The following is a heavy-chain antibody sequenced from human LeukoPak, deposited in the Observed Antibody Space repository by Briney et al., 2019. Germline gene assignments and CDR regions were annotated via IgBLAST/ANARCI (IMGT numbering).Heavy chain of an antibody. CDR3: ARDSNYYDFWSGYLPRSYYYGMDV. CDR2: ISAYNGNT. D-gene: IGHD3-3*01. J-gene: IGHJ6*02. V-gene: IGHV1-18*01. CDR1: GYTFTSYG. Sequence: EASVKVSCKASGYTFTSYGISWVRQAPGQGLEWVGWISAYNGNTNYAQKLQGRVTMTTDTSTSTAYMELRSLRSDDTAVYYCARDSNYYDFWSGYLPRSYYYGMDVWGQGTTVTVSS.